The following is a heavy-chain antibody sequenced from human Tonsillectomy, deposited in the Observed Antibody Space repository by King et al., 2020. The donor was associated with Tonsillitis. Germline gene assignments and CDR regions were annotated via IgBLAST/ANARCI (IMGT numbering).Heavy chain of an antibody. V-gene: IGHV1-69*01. J-gene: IGHJ4*02. Sequence: VQLVQSGAEVKKPGSSVKVSCKASGGTFSSYAISWVRQAPGQGLEWVGGIIPIFGTANYAQKFQGRVTITADESTSTAYLGLSSLRSGDTAVYYCASFRDGYNSGYWGQGTLVTVSS. CDR1: GGTFSSYA. D-gene: IGHD5-24*01. CDR3: ASFRDGYNSGY. CDR2: IIPIFGTA.